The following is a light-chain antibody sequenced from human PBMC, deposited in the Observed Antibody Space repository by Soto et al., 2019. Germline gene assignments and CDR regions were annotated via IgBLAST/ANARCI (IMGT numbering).Light chain of an antibody. V-gene: IGKV1-5*03. CDR2: KAS. J-gene: IGKJ1*01. Sequence: DIQMTQSPSTMSASVGDRVTITCRASQSIDSWLAWYQQKPGKAPKFLMYKASNLESGFPLRFSGSGSETEFTLTIRSLQPDDFALYYCQHYNSYPWTFGQGTKVQLK. CDR3: QHYNSYPWT. CDR1: QSIDSW.